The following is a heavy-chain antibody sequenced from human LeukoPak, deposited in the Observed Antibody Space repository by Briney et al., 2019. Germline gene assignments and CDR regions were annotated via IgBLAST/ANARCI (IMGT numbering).Heavy chain of an antibody. CDR1: AFTFGDYS. J-gene: IGHJ3*01. Sequence: GGSLRLSCAASAFTFGDYSMSWVRQAPGKGLEWISYIDTTTSVVYYGDSVMGRFTISRVNAKNSLFLQMSNLRDEDTAVYFCAKEDDSWGPNNLDLWGQGTMVTVSS. V-gene: IGHV3-48*02. CDR3: AKEDDSWGPNNLDL. D-gene: IGHD7-27*01. CDR2: IDTTTSVV.